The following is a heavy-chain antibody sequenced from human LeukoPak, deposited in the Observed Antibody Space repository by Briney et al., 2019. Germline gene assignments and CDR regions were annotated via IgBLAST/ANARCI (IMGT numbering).Heavy chain of an antibody. CDR1: GFTFSSYA. CDR2: ISYDGSNK. D-gene: IGHD3-22*01. Sequence: PGGSLRLSCAASGFTFSSYAMHWVRQAPGKGLEWVAVISYDGSNKYYADSVKGRFTISRDNSKNTLYLQMNSLRAEDTAVYYCARDKSYDSSGILDYWGQGTLVTGSS. V-gene: IGHV3-30*04. J-gene: IGHJ4*02. CDR3: ARDKSYDSSGILDY.